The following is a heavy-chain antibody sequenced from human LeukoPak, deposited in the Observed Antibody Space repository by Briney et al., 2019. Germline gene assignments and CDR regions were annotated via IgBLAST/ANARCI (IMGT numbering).Heavy chain of an antibody. CDR1: GGSISSYY. J-gene: IGHJ6*03. CDR2: IYTSGST. V-gene: IGHV4-4*07. CDR3: ARDVVVRGYYYYYYMDV. Sequence: SETLSLTFTVPGGSISSYYWSWIRQPAPKGLERIGRIYTSGSTNYNPSLKSRVTMSVDTSKNQFSLKLSSVTAADTAVYYCARDVVVRGYYYYYYMDVWGKGTTVTISS. D-gene: IGHD3-10*01.